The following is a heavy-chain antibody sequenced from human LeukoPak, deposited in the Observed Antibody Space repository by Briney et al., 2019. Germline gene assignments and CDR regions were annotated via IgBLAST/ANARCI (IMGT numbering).Heavy chain of an antibody. Sequence: GRSLRLSCAASGFTFSSYGMHWVRQAPGKGLEWVAVIWYDGSNKYYADSVKGRFTISRGNSKNTLYLQMNSLRAEDTAVYYCARDGSDYGDYVFDYWGQGTLVTVSS. CDR2: IWYDGSNK. D-gene: IGHD4-17*01. CDR3: ARDGSDYGDYVFDY. J-gene: IGHJ4*02. CDR1: GFTFSSYG. V-gene: IGHV3-33*01.